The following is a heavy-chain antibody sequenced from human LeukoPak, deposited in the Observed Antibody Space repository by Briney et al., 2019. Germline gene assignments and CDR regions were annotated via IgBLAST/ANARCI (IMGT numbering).Heavy chain of an antibody. D-gene: IGHD3-10*01. CDR1: KFTFNNYA. Sequence: GGSLRLSCLASKFTFNNYAMTWVRQAPGKGLEWVSSISGSGDNMDYADSVKGRFTISRDNSKNTLYLQMNSLRAEDTAVYYCAKLGKTENHYGSGRFSYYYYMDVWGKGTTVTISS. J-gene: IGHJ6*03. CDR2: ISGSGDNM. V-gene: IGHV3-23*01. CDR3: AKLGKTENHYGSGRFSYYYYMDV.